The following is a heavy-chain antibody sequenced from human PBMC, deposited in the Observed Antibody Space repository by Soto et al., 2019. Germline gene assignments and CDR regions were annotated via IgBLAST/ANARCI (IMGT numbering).Heavy chain of an antibody. CDR1: GYTFTSYA. CDR2: INAGNGNT. Sequence: ASVKVSCKASGYTFTSYAMHWVRQAPGQRLEWMGWINAGNGNTKYSQKFQGRVTITRDTSASTAYMELSSLRSEDTAVYYCARSPYYYGSGSLKSFDYWGQGTLVTVSS. D-gene: IGHD3-10*01. V-gene: IGHV1-3*01. J-gene: IGHJ4*02. CDR3: ARSPYYYGSGSLKSFDY.